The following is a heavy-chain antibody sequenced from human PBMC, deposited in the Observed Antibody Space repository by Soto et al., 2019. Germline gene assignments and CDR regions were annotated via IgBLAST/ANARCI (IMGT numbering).Heavy chain of an antibody. CDR1: GFTFSSYA. V-gene: IGHV3-23*01. D-gene: IGHD2-2*01. Sequence: GGSLRLSCVASGFTFSSYAINWVRQAPGKGLEWVSAISGSGGGTYYADSVKGRFTISRDNSKNTLYLQMNSLRAEDTAVYYCAKDACSSTSCYVDYWGQGTLVTVSS. CDR3: AKDACSSTSCYVDY. CDR2: ISGSGGGT. J-gene: IGHJ4*02.